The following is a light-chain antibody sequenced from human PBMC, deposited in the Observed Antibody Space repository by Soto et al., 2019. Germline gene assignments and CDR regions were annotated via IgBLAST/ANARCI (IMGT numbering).Light chain of an antibody. J-gene: IGKJ2*01. CDR3: QQYNNWPPYT. CDR2: GAS. CDR1: QSMCSK. V-gene: IGKV3-15*01. Sequence: ERVMRQSPATLSVSPGQRASLSCRASQSMCSKSAWYQQKPGQAPRLLIYGASTRATGIPARFSGSGSGTEFTLTISSLQYEDFAVYYCQQYNNWPPYTFGQGTKLEIK.